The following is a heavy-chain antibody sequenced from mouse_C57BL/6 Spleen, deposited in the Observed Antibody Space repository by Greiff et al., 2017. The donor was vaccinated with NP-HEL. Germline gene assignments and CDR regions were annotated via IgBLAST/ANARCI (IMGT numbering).Heavy chain of an antibody. V-gene: IGHV5-9-1*02. CDR1: GFTFSSYA. Sequence: EVMLVESGEGLVKPGGSLKLSCAASGFTFSSYAMSWVRQTQEKRLEWVAYISSGGDYIYYADTVKGRFTISRDNARNTLYLQMSSLKSEDTAMYYCTRDQRGIYYDYALMDYWGQGTSVTVSS. J-gene: IGHJ4*01. CDR3: TRDQRGIYYDYALMDY. CDR2: ISSGGDYI. D-gene: IGHD2-4*01.